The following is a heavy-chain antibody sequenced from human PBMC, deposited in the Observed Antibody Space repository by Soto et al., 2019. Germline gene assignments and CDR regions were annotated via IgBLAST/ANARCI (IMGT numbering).Heavy chain of an antibody. CDR2: INAGNGNT. V-gene: IGHV1-3*01. Sequence: ASVKASCKASGYTFTSYAMHWVRQAPGQRLEWMGWINAGNGNTKYSQKFQGRVTITRDTSASTAYMELSSLRPEDTAVYYCARESGIAAPYYFDYWGQGTLVTVSS. J-gene: IGHJ4*02. CDR3: ARESGIAAPYYFDY. D-gene: IGHD6-13*01. CDR1: GYTFTSYA.